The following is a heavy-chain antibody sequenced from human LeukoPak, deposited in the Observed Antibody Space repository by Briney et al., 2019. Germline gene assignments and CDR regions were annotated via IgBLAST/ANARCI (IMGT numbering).Heavy chain of an antibody. Sequence: PSETLSLTCTVSGGSITSYHWTWIRQPPGKGLEWIGHIYYSGSTNYNPSLKSRVTISVDTSKNQFSLKVSPVTAADTAVYYCARRGGDFVLDYWAQGTLATVSS. J-gene: IGHJ4*02. CDR2: IYYSGST. CDR3: ARRGGDFVLDY. D-gene: IGHD2-21*02. CDR1: GGSITSYH. V-gene: IGHV4-59*08.